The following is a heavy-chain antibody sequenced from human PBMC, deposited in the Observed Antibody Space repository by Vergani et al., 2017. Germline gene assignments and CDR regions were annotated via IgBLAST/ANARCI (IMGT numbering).Heavy chain of an antibody. D-gene: IGHD1-26*01. CDR1: GGSISRYY. CDR3: AREGGSYHFEY. Sequence: QVQLQESGPGLVKPSETLSLTCTVSGGSISRYYWSWIRQPPGKGLEWIGYIYYSGSTNYNPSLKSRVTISVDTSKNQFSLKLSSVTATDTAVYYCAREGGSYHFEYWGQGTLVTVSS. V-gene: IGHV4-59*01. J-gene: IGHJ4*02. CDR2: IYYSGST.